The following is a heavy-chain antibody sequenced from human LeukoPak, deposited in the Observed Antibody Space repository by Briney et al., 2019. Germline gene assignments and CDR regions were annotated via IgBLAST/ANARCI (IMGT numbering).Heavy chain of an antibody. CDR3: AKGTVEKWLVPFDC. CDR1: GFTFSSYS. Sequence: GGSLRLSCAASGFTFSSYSMHWVRQAPGKGLEWVAVILYDGSNKYYADSVKGRFTISRDNSKNALYLQVNSLRAEDTGVYYCAKGTVEKWLVPFDCWGQGTLVTVSS. D-gene: IGHD6-19*01. J-gene: IGHJ4*02. CDR2: ILYDGSNK. V-gene: IGHV3-30*18.